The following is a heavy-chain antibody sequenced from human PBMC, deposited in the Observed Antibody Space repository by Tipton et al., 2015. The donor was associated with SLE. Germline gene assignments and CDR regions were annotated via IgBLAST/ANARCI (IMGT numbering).Heavy chain of an antibody. V-gene: IGHV1-46*01. J-gene: IGHJ4*02. CDR2: INPDGGNT. CDR3: GRVRVDTAMGVFAF. CDR1: GYTFTTYY. D-gene: IGHD5-18*01. Sequence: QVQLVQSGAEVKKPGASVKVSCKSSGYTFTTYYMHWVRQAPGQGLEWMGLINPDGGNTNYAQKFQGRVTMTLDTSTSTGYMELRRLRSDDTAISYCGRVRVDTAMGVFAFWGQGTLVTVSS.